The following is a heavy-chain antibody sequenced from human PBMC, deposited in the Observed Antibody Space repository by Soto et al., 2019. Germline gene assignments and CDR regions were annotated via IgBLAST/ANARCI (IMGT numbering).Heavy chain of an antibody. D-gene: IGHD6-13*01. CDR1: GYSFTSYW. CDR2: IYPGDSDT. CDR3: ARTSAAGKYYYGMDV. V-gene: IGHV5-51*01. Sequence: GESLKISCKGSGYSFTSYWIGWVRQMPGKGLEWMGIIYPGDSDTRYSPSFQGQVTISADKSISTPYLQWSSLKASDTAIYYCARTSAAGKYYYGMDVWGQGTTVTVSS. J-gene: IGHJ6*02.